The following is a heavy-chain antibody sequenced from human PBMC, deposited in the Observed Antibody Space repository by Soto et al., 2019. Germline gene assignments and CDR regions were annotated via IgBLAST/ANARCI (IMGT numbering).Heavy chain of an antibody. Sequence: XVKVSCKASGYTFTSYYMHGVRQAPGQGLEWMGIINPSGGSTSYAQKFQGRVTMTRDTSTSTVYMELSSLRSEDKAVYYCARTRYYYDSSGPWAFDIWGQGTMVTVSS. CDR2: INPSGGST. CDR1: GYTFTSYY. V-gene: IGHV1-46*01. D-gene: IGHD3-22*01. J-gene: IGHJ3*02. CDR3: ARTRYYYDSSGPWAFDI.